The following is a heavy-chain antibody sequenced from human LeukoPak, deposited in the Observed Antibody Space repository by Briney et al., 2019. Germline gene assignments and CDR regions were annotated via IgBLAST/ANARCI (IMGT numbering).Heavy chain of an antibody. D-gene: IGHD6-19*01. V-gene: IGHV4-59*08. CDR2: VCYSGTT. CDR3: ARSTPTYSSGWYSAYFDY. Sequence: KSSETVSLTCTVSGGSISGYYWSWIRQPPGKGLEWIGYVCYSGTTNYTPSLKSLVTISLDTSKNQFSLRLSSVTAADTALYYCARSTPTYSSGWYSAYFDYWGQGSLVTVYS. J-gene: IGHJ4*02. CDR1: GGSISGYY.